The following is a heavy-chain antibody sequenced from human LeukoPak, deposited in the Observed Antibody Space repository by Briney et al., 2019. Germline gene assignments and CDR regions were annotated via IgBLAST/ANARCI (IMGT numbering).Heavy chain of an antibody. V-gene: IGHV4-30-2*01. CDR3: ARGPGTYYFDY. CDR1: GGSISSGSYS. D-gene: IGHD1-7*01. J-gene: IGHJ4*02. CDR2: IYHSGST. Sequence: SETLSLTCAVSGGSISSGSYSWSWIRQPPGKGLEWIGYIYHSGSTYYNPSLKSRVTISVDRSKNQFSLKLSSVTAADTAVYYCARGPGTYYFDYWGQGTLVTVSS.